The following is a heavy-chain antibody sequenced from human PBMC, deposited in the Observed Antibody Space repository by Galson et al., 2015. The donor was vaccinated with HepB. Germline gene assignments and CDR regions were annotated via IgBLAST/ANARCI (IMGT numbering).Heavy chain of an antibody. CDR3: AKDKVPDGLWTIDY. V-gene: IGHV3-23*05. D-gene: IGHD3/OR15-3a*01. CDR2: IYGSGRAS. J-gene: IGHJ4*02. Sequence: SLRLSCAASGFSLSTYTMSWVRQAPGRGLEWVSGIYGSGRASFYADSVKGRFAISKDESNNMLYPQLNSLRAEDSALYYCAKDKVPDGLWTIDYWGQGTLVIVSS. CDR1: GFSLSTYT.